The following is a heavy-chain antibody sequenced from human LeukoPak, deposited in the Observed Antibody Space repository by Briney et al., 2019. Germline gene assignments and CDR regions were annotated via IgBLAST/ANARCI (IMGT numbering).Heavy chain of an antibody. D-gene: IGHD3-22*01. CDR1: GGSISSSSYY. CDR2: IYYSGST. V-gene: IGHV4-39*01. Sequence: PSETLSLTCTVSGGSISSSSYYWGWIRQPPGKGLEWIGSIYYSGSTYYNPSLKSRVTISVDTFKNQFSLKLSSVTAADTAVYYCARRYYYDSSGYAAPFDYWGQGTLVTVSS. J-gene: IGHJ4*02. CDR3: ARRYYYDSSGYAAPFDY.